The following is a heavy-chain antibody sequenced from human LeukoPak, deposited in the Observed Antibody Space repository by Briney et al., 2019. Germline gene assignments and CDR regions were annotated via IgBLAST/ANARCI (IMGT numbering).Heavy chain of an antibody. CDR2: IYYSGST. CDR3: ASRPRRVSDAFDI. CDR1: GGSISSGDYY. J-gene: IGHJ3*02. Sequence: PSETLSLTCTVSGGSISSGDYYWSWIRQPPGKGLEWIGYIYYSGSTYYNPSLKSRVTISVDTSKNQFSLKLSSVTAADTAVYYCASRPRRVSDAFDIWGQGTMVTVSS. V-gene: IGHV4-30-4*01.